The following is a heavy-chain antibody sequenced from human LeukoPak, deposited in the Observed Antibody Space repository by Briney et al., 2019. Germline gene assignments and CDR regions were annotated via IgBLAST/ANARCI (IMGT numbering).Heavy chain of an antibody. CDR1: GYTFISYD. D-gene: IGHD7-27*01. V-gene: IGHV1-8*01. CDR2: MDTNSDNT. J-gene: IGHJ4*02. CDR3: MSTSNWGSVIFDY. Sequence: GASVKVSCKASGYTFISYDIHWVRQATGQGLEWMGWMDTNSDNTVHAEKFQGRVTMTRNTSISTAYMELRGLRSEDTAVYYCMSTSNWGSVIFDYWGQGALVTVSS.